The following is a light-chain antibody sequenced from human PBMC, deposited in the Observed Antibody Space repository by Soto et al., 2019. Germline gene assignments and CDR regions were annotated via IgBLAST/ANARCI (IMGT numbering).Light chain of an antibody. CDR1: QSISSY. Sequence: DVQMTQSPSSLSASVGDRVTITCRASQSISSYLNWYQQRPGKAPNLLIYAASSLHSGVPSRFSGSGSGTDFTLTINGLQPEDFATYYCQQSSSTPVTFGQGTRLEIK. CDR2: AAS. V-gene: IGKV1-39*01. CDR3: QQSSSTPVT. J-gene: IGKJ5*01.